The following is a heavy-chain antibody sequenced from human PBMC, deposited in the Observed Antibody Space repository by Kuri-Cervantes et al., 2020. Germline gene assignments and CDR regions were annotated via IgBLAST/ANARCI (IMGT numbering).Heavy chain of an antibody. J-gene: IGHJ2*01. CDR2: IIPIFGTA. D-gene: IGHD2-15*01. Sequence: SVKVSCKASGGTFSSYAISWVRQAPGQGLEWMGGIIPIFGTANYAQKFQGRVTITADESTSTAYMELSSLRSDDTAVYYCATALCSGGSCYLRRNWYFDLWGRGTRVTVSS. CDR1: GGTFSSYA. CDR3: ATALCSGGSCYLRRNWYFDL. V-gene: IGHV1-69*13.